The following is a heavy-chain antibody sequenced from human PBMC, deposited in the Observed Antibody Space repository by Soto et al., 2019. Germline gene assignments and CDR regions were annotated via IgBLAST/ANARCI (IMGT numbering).Heavy chain of an antibody. CDR2: ISDDGSNQ. Sequence: QVQLVESGGVVVQPGRSLRLSCAAAEFAFSTYGMHWVRQAPGKGLEWVAAISDDGSNQYYADSVTGRLTISRDNSKNTLYLQVNSLRPEDTAVYYCARGDVNVVVPGAIMYYGMDVWGLGTTVTVSS. J-gene: IGHJ6*02. CDR1: EFAFSTYG. CDR3: ARGDVNVVVPGAIMYYGMDV. V-gene: IGHV3-30-3*01. D-gene: IGHD2-2*02.